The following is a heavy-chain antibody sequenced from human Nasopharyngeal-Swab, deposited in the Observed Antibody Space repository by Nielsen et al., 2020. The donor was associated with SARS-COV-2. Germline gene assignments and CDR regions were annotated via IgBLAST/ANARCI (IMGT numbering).Heavy chain of an antibody. CDR1: GFTFSNAW. CDR3: AREYYYGSGSYWSWDYYYGMDV. D-gene: IGHD3-10*01. Sequence: GESLKISCAASGFTFSNAWMSWVRQAPGKGLEWVGRIKSKTDGGTTDYAAPVKGRFTTSRDNAKNTLYLQMNSLRAEDTAVYYCAREYYYGSGSYWSWDYYYGMDVWGQGTTVTVSS. J-gene: IGHJ6*02. CDR2: IKSKTDGGTT. V-gene: IGHV3-15*05.